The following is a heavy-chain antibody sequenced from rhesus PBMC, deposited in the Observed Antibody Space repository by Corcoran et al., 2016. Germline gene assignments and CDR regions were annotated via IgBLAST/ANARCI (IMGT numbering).Heavy chain of an antibody. V-gene: IGHV4S7*01. J-gene: IGHJ4*01. D-gene: IGHD1-26*01. Sequence: QVHLQESGLGLVQPSANLSLTCAVSGGSISDTYYWNWIRQTPGKGLEWIGNIYGSSGSTYYNPSLKSRVTISKDTSKNQFSLKLSSMTAADTAVYYCARGANWNYGYWGQGVLVTVSS. CDR2: IYGSSGST. CDR1: GGSISDTYY. CDR3: ARGANWNYGY.